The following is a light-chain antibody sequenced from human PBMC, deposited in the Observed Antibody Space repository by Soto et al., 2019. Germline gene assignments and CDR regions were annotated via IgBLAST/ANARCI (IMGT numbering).Light chain of an antibody. CDR2: DVS. CDR3: SSYTSSSTLLI. CDR1: SSDVGNYKY. Sequence: QSVLTQPASVSGSPGQSITISCTGTSSDVGNYKYVSWYQQHPGKAPKLMIYDVSNRPSGVSNRFSGSKSGNTASLTISGLQAEDEADYYCSSYTSSSTLLIFGGGTKVTVL. J-gene: IGLJ2*01. V-gene: IGLV2-14*01.